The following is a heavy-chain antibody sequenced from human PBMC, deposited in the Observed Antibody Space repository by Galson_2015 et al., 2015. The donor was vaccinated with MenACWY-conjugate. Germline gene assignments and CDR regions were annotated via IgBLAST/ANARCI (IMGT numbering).Heavy chain of an antibody. CDR3: AKVIYGARYYFEH. D-gene: IGHD3/OR15-3a*01. J-gene: IGHJ4*02. V-gene: IGHV3-23*01. CDR2: VGRGGGST. CDR1: GFDFDDYA. Sequence: SLRLSCAASGFDFDDYAMSWVRQAPGKGLQWVAGVGRGGGSTYYTDPVRGRFTTSRGNSKNTLDLQMDSLRVEDTAVYYCAKVIYGARYYFEHWGQGSLVIVTS.